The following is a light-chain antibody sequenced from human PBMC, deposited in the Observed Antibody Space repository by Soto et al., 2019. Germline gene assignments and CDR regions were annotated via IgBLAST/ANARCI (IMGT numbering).Light chain of an antibody. CDR2: DAS. J-gene: IGKJ2*01. V-gene: IGKV3-11*01. Sequence: EIVLTQSPPTLSLSPGESATLFCRASQSVSSYFSWYQQKPGQAPRLVIYDASNRATGIPPRFSGSGSGTDFTLTISSLEPEDFAVYYCQQRINWPPMFTFGQGTKLEIK. CDR3: QQRINWPPMFT. CDR1: QSVSSY.